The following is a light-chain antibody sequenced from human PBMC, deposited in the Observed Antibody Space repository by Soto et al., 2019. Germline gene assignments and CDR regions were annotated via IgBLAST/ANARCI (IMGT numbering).Light chain of an antibody. CDR1: SSNIGSNH. CDR2: RSD. CDR3: TAWDDSLGVV. V-gene: IGLV1-47*01. J-gene: IGLJ2*01. Sequence: QAVVTQPPSASGTPGQRVTISCSGSSSNIGSNHVYWYQQLPGTAPKFLIYRSDQRTSGVPDRFSGSKSGTSASLAISGLRSEDESDYYCTAWDDSLGVVFGGGTKLTVL.